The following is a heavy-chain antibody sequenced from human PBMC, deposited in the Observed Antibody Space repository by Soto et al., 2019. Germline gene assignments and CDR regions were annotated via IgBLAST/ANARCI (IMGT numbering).Heavy chain of an antibody. Sequence: ASVKVSCKASGYTFTGYFVHWVRQAPGQGLEWMGWINPKSGDTNYAQNFQGRVTMTRDTSINTAYMELSRLRSDDTAVYYCARIKTYYDSRGGIDYWGKGALVTVSS. CDR3: ARIKTYYDSRGGIDY. CDR2: INPKSGDT. CDR1: GYTFTGYF. J-gene: IGHJ4*02. D-gene: IGHD3-22*01. V-gene: IGHV1-2*02.